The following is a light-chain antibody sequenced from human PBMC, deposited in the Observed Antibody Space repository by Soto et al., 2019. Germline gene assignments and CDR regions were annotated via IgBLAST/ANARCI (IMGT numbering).Light chain of an antibody. V-gene: IGLV2-14*01. CDR1: SSDVGGYNY. CDR3: SSYTSSSTLV. CDR2: DVS. Sequence: QSALTQPASVSGSPGQSITISCTGTSSDVGGYNYVSWYQQHPGKAPKLMIYDVSNRPSGVSNRFSGSKSGNTASLTISGLQAEDEADYYGSSYTSSSTLVSGGGTKLTVL. J-gene: IGLJ2*01.